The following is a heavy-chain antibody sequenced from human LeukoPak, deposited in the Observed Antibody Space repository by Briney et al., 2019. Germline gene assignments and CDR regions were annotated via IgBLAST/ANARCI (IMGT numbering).Heavy chain of an antibody. CDR1: GGSISSSSYY. V-gene: IGHV4-39*07. CDR2: IYYSGST. Sequence: SETLSLTCTVSGGSISSSSYYWGWIRQPPGKGLEWIGSIYYSGSTYYNPSLKSRVTISVDTSKNQFSLKLSSVTAADTAVYYCARSLASQWLRWYYCYMDVWGKGTTVTVSS. J-gene: IGHJ6*03. D-gene: IGHD5-12*01. CDR3: ARSLASQWLRWYYCYMDV.